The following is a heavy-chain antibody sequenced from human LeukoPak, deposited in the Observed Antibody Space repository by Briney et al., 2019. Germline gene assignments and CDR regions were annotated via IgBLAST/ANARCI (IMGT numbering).Heavy chain of an antibody. CDR1: GDSMSSYY. J-gene: IGHJ4*02. D-gene: IGHD2-2*01. Sequence: PSETLSLTCTVSGDSMSSYYWNWIRQPPGKGLEWIGFIYNSGGTNYNPSLKSRVTISLDTSKNQFSLELKSVTTSDTAVYYCASQSSGTSASYWGQGTLVTVSS. V-gene: IGHV4-59*08. CDR3: ASQSSGTSASY. CDR2: IYNSGGT.